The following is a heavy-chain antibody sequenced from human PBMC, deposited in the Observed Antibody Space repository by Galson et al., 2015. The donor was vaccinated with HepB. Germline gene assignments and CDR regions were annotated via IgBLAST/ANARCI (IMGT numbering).Heavy chain of an antibody. CDR2: INQDESVT. V-gene: IGHV3-7*03. J-gene: IGHJ4*02. CDR1: GYTFSSYW. D-gene: IGHD5-18*01. Sequence: SLKVSCEASGYTFSSYWMSWVRQAPGKGLEWVGYINQDESVTHYIDPMKGRFTITRDNAKNSVFLQMNNLRAEDAAVYYCARDPIRQGYSYGNFDYWGQGTLVTVSS. CDR3: ARDPIRQGYSYGNFDY.